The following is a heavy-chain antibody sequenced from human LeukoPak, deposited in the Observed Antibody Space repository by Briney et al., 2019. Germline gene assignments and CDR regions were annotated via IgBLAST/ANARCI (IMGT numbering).Heavy chain of an antibody. D-gene: IGHD6-13*01. CDR3: AKDVEQQLVRVGAFDF. CDR2: ISGSGGST. V-gene: IGHV3-23*01. CDR1: GFTFSSYA. Sequence: GGSLRLSCAASGFTFSSYAMSWVRQAPGKGLEWVSAISGSGGSTYYADSVKGRFTISRDNSKNTLYLQMNSLRAEDTAVYYCAKDVEQQLVRVGAFDFWGQGTMVTVSS. J-gene: IGHJ3*01.